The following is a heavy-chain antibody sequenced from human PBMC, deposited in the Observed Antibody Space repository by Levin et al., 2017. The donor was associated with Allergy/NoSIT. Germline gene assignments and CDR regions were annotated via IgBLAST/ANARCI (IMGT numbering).Heavy chain of an antibody. CDR3: ARGLIVSYYYGSGSYGMDV. CDR2: MNPNSGNT. D-gene: IGHD3-10*01. J-gene: IGHJ6*02. Sequence: EASVKVSCKASGYTFTSYDINWVRQATGQGLEWMGWMNPNSGNTGYAQKFQGRVTMTRNTSISTAYMELSSLRSEDTAVYYCARGLIVSYYYGSGSYGMDVWGQGTTVTVSS. CDR1: GYTFTSYD. V-gene: IGHV1-8*01.